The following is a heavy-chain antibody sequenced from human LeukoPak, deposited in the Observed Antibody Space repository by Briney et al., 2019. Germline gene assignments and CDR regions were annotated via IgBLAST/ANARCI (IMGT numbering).Heavy chain of an antibody. CDR3: ARVETSSWYNDY. D-gene: IGHD6-13*01. CDR2: IYYSGST. CDR1: GGSMRSYY. V-gene: IGHV4-59*01. J-gene: IGHJ4*02. Sequence: SETLSLTCTVSGGSMRSYYWTWIRQTPGKGLEWIGYIYYSGSTKYNPSLKSRVTISVDTSKNQFSLSLSSVTAADTAVYYCARVETSSWYNDYWGQGTLVTVSS.